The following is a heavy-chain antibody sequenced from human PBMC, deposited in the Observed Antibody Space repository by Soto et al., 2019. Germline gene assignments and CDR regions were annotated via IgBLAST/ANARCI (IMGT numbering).Heavy chain of an antibody. V-gene: IGHV1-69*08. J-gene: IGHJ4*02. D-gene: IGHD5-18*01. CDR1: GGTFRSYT. CDR3: AIEACGFNYGCVDY. Sequence: QVQLVQSGAAVKKPGSSVKVSCKASGGTFRSYTIFWVRQAPGQGLEWMGRIIPIVGIAHYAQKFQGRVTFNADKSTSTAYMELSSLRSEDTAIYYCAIEACGFNYGCVDYWGQGTLVTVSS. CDR2: IIPIVGIA.